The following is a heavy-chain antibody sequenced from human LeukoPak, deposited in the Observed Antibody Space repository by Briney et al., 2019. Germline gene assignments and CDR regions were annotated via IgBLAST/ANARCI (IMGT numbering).Heavy chain of an antibody. J-gene: IGHJ6*02. Sequence: RGSLRLSCVASGITFCSYAMSWVGQALGKGLGWVSDIVASGVSTYYAHFLKGQFTISRDNSKNTLYLQVNSLSAEDTAVYYCAKDGCSSTSCYLYYYYYGMDVWGQGTTVTVSS. V-gene: IGHV3-23*01. CDR2: IVASGVST. D-gene: IGHD2-2*01. CDR1: GITFCSYA. CDR3: AKDGCSSTSCYLYYYYYGMDV.